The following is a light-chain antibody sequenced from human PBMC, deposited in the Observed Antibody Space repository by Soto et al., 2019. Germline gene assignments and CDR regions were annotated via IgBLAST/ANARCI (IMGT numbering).Light chain of an antibody. CDR2: TAS. CDR3: LQLKLYPLT. J-gene: IGKJ4*01. V-gene: IGKV1-9*01. CDR1: EGISSY. Sequence: IQMTQSPSSLSASVGDRVAITCRDGEGISSYLAWYQEKPGKVPKLLIDTASTLQNGVPSRFSGSGSGTDFTLTISSLHPEDFATYYCLQLKLYPLTFGGGTRVEIK.